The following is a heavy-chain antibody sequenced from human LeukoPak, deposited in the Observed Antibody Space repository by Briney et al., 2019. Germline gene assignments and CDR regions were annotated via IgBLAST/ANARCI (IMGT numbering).Heavy chain of an antibody. CDR1: GGSISSYY. D-gene: IGHD6-13*01. CDR2: IYYSGST. CDR3: ATQGGRIADTFDY. V-gene: IGHV4-59*01. J-gene: IGHJ4*02. Sequence: SETLSLTCTVSGGSISSYYWSWIRQPAGKGLEWIGYIYYSGSTNYNPSLKSRVTISVDTSKNQFSLKLSSVTAADTAVYYCATQGGRIADTFDYWGQGTLVTVSS.